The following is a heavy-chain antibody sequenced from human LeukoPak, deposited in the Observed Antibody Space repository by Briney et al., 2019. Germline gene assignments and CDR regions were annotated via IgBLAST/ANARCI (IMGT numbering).Heavy chain of an antibody. Sequence: SETLSLTCTVSGGSISIGGYYWSWIRQHPGKGLEWIGYIYYSESTYYNPSLKSRVTISVDTSKNQFSLKLSSVTAADTAVYYCAREAPYYYYYGMDVWGKGTTVTVSS. CDR3: AREAPYYYYYGMDV. J-gene: IGHJ6*04. V-gene: IGHV4-31*03. CDR1: GGSISIGGYY. CDR2: IYYSEST.